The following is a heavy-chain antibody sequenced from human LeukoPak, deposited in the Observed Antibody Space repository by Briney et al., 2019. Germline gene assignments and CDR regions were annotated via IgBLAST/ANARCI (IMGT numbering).Heavy chain of an antibody. J-gene: IGHJ5*02. Sequence: PGGSLRLSCAASGFTFSSYGMHWVRQAPGKGLEWVAFIRYDGSNKYYADSVKGRFTISRDNSKNTLYLQMNSLRAEDTAVYYCAKVRGRDTAVAGPYNWFDPWGQGTLVTVSS. V-gene: IGHV3-30*02. CDR1: GFTFSSYG. CDR2: IRYDGSNK. D-gene: IGHD6-19*01. CDR3: AKVRGRDTAVAGPYNWFDP.